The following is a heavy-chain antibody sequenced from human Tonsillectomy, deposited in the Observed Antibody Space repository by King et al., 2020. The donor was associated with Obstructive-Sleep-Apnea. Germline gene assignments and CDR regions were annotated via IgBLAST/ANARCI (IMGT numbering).Heavy chain of an antibody. CDR1: GYTLSKLC. J-gene: IGHJ4*02. Sequence: VQLVESGAGVEKPGGSVKVSCKVSGYTLSKLCMHWVRQAPGKGREWMGGVITEDGATSYAQKVKGRVTMTEDTSKDTAYMELRSLRSEDTAVYYCATVDAGAEFDHWGQGTLVTVSS. CDR2: VITEDGAT. V-gene: IGHV1-24*01. CDR3: ATVDAGAEFDH. D-gene: IGHD1-26*01.